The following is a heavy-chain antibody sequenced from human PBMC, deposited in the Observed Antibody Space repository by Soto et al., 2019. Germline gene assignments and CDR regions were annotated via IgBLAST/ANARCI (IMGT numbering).Heavy chain of an antibody. D-gene: IGHD2-15*01. Sequence: GGSLRLSCAASGFTFDDYTMHWVRQAPGKGLEWVSLISWDGGSTYYADSVKGRFTISRDNSKNSLYLQMNSLRTEDTALYYCAKDMEDCSGGSCYSNYYYGMDVWGQGTTVTVSS. CDR1: GFTFDDYT. CDR2: ISWDGGST. CDR3: AKDMEDCSGGSCYSNYYYGMDV. V-gene: IGHV3-43*01. J-gene: IGHJ6*02.